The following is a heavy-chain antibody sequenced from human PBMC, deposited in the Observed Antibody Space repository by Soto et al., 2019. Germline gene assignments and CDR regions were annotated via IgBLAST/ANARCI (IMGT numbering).Heavy chain of an antibody. CDR3: ARGVWTMARGAYYFDN. V-gene: IGHV1-3*01. Sequence: GASVKVSCKASGYIFTNYAMQWVRQAPGQRLEWMGWINAGNGHTKYSQNFQGRVTITRDTSASTAYMELSSLISEDAAVYYCARGVWTMARGAYYFDNSGQGTLVTVSS. D-gene: IGHD3-10*01. CDR2: INAGNGHT. J-gene: IGHJ4*02. CDR1: GYIFTNYA.